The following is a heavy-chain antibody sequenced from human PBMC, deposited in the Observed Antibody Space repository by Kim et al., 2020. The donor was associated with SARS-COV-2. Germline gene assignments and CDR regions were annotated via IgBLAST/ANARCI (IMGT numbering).Heavy chain of an antibody. CDR1: GDSVSSGSYS. D-gene: IGHD5-12*01. CDR2: MYFRGST. CDR3: AGHNKGSGYRFDY. Sequence: SETLSLTCTVSGDSVSSGSYSWDWIRQPPGKGLEWIVSMYFRGSTYYNPSLKSRVTMSVDTSKNQFSLKLSSVTAADTAVYYCAGHNKGSGYRFDYWGQGTLVTVSS. V-gene: IGHV4-39*01. J-gene: IGHJ4*02.